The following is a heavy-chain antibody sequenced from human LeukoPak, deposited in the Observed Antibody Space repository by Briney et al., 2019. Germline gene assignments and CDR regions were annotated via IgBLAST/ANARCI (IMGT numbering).Heavy chain of an antibody. V-gene: IGHV3-23*01. J-gene: IGHJ4*02. D-gene: IGHD5-12*01. CDR1: GFAFQTYA. CDR3: AKFFRRVATLWEYYDC. Sequence: GGSLRLSCATSGFAFQTYALSWVRQAPGKGLEWVSTSSGSGGHTYHADSVKGRFTISRDNSRDTLYLQMNSLRAEDTAVYYCAKFFRRVATLWEYYDCWGQGTLVTVSS. CDR2: SSGSGGHT.